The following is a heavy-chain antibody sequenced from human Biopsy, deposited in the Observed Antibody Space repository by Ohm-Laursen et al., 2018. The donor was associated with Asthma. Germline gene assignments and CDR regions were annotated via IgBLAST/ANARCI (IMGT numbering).Heavy chain of an antibody. CDR1: GFSFSNFA. CDR3: VRDGTDDAFDI. V-gene: IGHV3-30*01. CDR2: ISNDASTQ. J-gene: IGHJ3*02. Sequence: SLRLSCSAFGFSFSNFAIHWVRQAPGKGLEWVGVISNDASTQDYADSAKGRFTMARDNSKNTLDLQMNSLREEDTAVYYCVRDGTDDAFDIWGQGTVVSVSS. D-gene: IGHD1-1*01.